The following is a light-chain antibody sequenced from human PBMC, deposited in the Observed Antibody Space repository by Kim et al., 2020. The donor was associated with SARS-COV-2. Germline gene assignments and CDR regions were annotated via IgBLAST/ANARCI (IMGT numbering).Light chain of an antibody. Sequence: QSALTQPASVSGSPGQSITISCTGSSDDVGYFNLVSWYRLHPGNGPQLVIYEVTERPSGISDRFSGSKSANTASLTISGLQADDEADYYCCSYAGSSTFLFGTGTEVTVL. CDR2: EVT. V-gene: IGLV2-23*02. CDR1: SDDVGYFNL. J-gene: IGLJ1*01. CDR3: CSYAGSSTFL.